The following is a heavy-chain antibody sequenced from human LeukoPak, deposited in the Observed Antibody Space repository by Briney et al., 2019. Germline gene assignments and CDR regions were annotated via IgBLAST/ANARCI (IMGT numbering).Heavy chain of an antibody. CDR3: ARGGRGYDYSDY. Sequence: SETLSLTCTVSGGSISSYYWSWIRQPPGKGLEWIGYIYYSGSTNYNPSLKSRVTISVDTSKNQFSLKLSSVTAADTAVYYCARGGRGYDYSDYWGQGTLVTVSS. CDR2: IYYSGST. J-gene: IGHJ4*02. D-gene: IGHD5-12*01. V-gene: IGHV4-59*01. CDR1: GGSISSYY.